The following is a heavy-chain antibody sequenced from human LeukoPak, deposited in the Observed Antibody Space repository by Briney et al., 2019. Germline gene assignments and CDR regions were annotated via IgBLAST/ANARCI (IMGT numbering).Heavy chain of an antibody. CDR2: INWHGGST. V-gene: IGHV3-20*04. D-gene: IGHD5-18*01. Sequence: PGGSLRLSCAASGFTFDDYGMSWVRQAPRKGLEWVPGINWHGGSTGYADSVKGRFTISRDNAKNSLYLQMNSLRAEDTALYYCASRQLWLDYWGQGTLVTVSS. CDR1: GFTFDDYG. J-gene: IGHJ4*02. CDR3: ASRQLWLDY.